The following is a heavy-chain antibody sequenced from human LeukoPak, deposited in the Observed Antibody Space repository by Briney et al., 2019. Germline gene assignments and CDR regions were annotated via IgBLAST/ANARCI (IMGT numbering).Heavy chain of an antibody. V-gene: IGHV1-2*02. J-gene: IGHJ4*02. Sequence: ASVKVSCKASGDTFTGYYMHWVRQAPGQGLEWMGWINPNSGGTNYAQKFQGRVTMTRDTSISTAYMELSRLRSDDTAVYYCAIAPGQVQQLVPAVDYWGQGTLVTVSS. CDR1: GDTFTGYY. CDR3: AIAPGQVQQLVPAVDY. D-gene: IGHD6-13*01. CDR2: INPNSGGT.